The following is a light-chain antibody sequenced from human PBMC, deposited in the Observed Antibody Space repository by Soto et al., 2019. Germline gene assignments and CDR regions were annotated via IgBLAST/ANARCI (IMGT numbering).Light chain of an antibody. Sequence: DIQMTQSPSTLSASVGDRVTITRRASQDIYRSLAWYQQKPGKAPKLLIYETSSLENGVPSRFSGSGSGTEFSLTISSLQSDDFATYYCQQYQTSSWTFGQGTKV. V-gene: IGKV1-5*03. CDR1: QDIYRS. J-gene: IGKJ1*01. CDR2: ETS. CDR3: QQYQTSSWT.